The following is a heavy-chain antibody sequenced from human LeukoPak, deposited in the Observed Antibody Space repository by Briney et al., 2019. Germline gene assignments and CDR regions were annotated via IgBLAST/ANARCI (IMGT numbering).Heavy chain of an antibody. Sequence: SGPTLVKPTQTLTLTCTFSGFSLSTSGVGVGWIRQPPGKALEWLALIYWNDDKRYSPSLKSRLTITKDTSKNQVVLTMTNMDPVDTATYYCAHMMIVVPAASQYQHWGQGTLVTVSS. CDR1: GFSLSTSGVG. D-gene: IGHD2-2*01. J-gene: IGHJ1*01. CDR3: AHMMIVVPAASQYQH. CDR2: IYWNDDK. V-gene: IGHV2-5*01.